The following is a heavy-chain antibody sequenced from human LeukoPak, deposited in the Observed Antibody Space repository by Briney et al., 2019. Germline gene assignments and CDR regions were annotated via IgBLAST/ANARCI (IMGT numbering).Heavy chain of an antibody. V-gene: IGHV1-24*01. D-gene: IGHD3-10*01. CDR3: ATIGPVVRGVITPLFFSY. Sequence: APVKASSSLSGYTLAELSMLWVRQAPGKGLEWMGGFDPEDGETIYAQKFQGRVTMTEDTSTDTAYMELSSLRSEDTAVYYCATIGPVVRGVITPLFFSYWGRVTLVTVSS. J-gene: IGHJ4*02. CDR1: GYTLAELS. CDR2: FDPEDGET.